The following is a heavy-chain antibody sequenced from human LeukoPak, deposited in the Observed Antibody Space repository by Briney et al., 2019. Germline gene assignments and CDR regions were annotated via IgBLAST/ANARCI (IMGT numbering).Heavy chain of an antibody. Sequence: SETLSLTCTVSGGSISSGDYYWSWIRQPPGKGLEWIGYTYYSGSTYYNPSLKSRVTISVDTSKNQFSLKLSSVTAADTAVYYCARMEDDSSGYSDYWGQGTLVTVSS. J-gene: IGHJ4*02. D-gene: IGHD3-22*01. CDR3: ARMEDDSSGYSDY. V-gene: IGHV4-30-4*01. CDR1: GGSISSGDYY. CDR2: TYYSGST.